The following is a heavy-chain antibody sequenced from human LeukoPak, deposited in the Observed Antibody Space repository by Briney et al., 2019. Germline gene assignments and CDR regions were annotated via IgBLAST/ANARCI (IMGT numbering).Heavy chain of an antibody. CDR1: GFTFSDYY. D-gene: IGHD3-3*01. CDR2: ISGSGDTI. J-gene: IGHJ6*03. CDR3: ARRTYYNFWSGYPTPYYYYYYMDV. Sequence: GGSLRLSCAASGFTFSDYYMNWIRQAPGSGLEWISFISGSGDTIYYADSVKGRFTISRDNAKNALYLQMNSLRAEDSAVYYFARRTYYNFWSGYPTPYYYYYYMDVWAKGPRSPSP. V-gene: IGHV3-11*01.